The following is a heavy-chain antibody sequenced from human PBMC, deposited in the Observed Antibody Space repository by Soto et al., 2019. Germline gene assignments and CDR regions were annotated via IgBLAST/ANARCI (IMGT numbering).Heavy chain of an antibody. D-gene: IGHD3-10*01. CDR1: GYTFTSYG. CDR3: ARDSGYGSGASVNHHLDY. V-gene: IGHV1-18*01. Sequence: GASVKVSCKASGYTFTSYGISWVRQAPGQGLEWMGWISAYNGNTNYAQKLQGRVTMTTDTSTSTAYMELRSLRSDDTAVYYCARDSGYGSGASVNHHLDYWGHGTLVTVSS. CDR2: ISAYNGNT. J-gene: IGHJ4*01.